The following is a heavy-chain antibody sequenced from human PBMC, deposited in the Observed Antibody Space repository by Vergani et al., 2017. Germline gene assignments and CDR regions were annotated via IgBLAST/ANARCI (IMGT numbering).Heavy chain of an antibody. CDR1: GGSFSGYY. CDR3: ARGRGRVGARD. CDR2: INHSGST. J-gene: IGHJ4*02. Sequence: QVQLQQWGAGLLKPSETLSLTCAVYGGSFSGYYWSWIRQPPGKGLEWIGEINHSGSTNYNPSLKSRVTISVDTSKNQFSLKLSSVTAADTAVYYCARGRGRVGARDWGQGTLVTVSS. D-gene: IGHD1-26*01. V-gene: IGHV4-34*01.